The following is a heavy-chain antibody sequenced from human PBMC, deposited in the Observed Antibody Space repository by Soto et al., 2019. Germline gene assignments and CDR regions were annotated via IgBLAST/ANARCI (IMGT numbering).Heavy chain of an antibody. CDR1: GGSISGTAYY. Sequence: TSETLSLTCTVSGGSISGTAYYWAWIRQPPGKGLEWIGSIYYSGATYYSPSLKSRVTMSVDTSKNQFSLILNSVTVAFTAVYYCATNSGGLRSYFDYWGQGTPVTVS. J-gene: IGHJ4*02. V-gene: IGHV4-39*01. CDR3: ATNSGGLRSYFDY. CDR2: IYYSGAT. D-gene: IGHD1-26*01.